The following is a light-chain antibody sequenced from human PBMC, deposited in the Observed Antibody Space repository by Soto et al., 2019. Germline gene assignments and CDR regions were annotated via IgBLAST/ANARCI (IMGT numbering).Light chain of an antibody. CDR1: QSVGSIY. J-gene: IGKJ2*01. CDR3: QQFGYLPFT. CDR2: GAS. V-gene: IGKV3-20*01. Sequence: EIVLTQSPGTLSLSSGEGATLSCRASQSVGSIYLGWYQQKPGQAPRLLISGASSRATGIPDRFSGSGSGTDFTLTISRLEPEDFAVNYCQQFGYLPFTFGQGTKLEIK.